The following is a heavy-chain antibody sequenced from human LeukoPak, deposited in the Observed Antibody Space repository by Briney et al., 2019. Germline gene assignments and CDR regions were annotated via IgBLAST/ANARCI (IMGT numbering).Heavy chain of an antibody. CDR3: ARAGWIITSGIDY. Sequence: PSETLSLTCTVSGGSISSSSYYWGWIRQPPGKGLEWIGSIYYSGSTYYNPSLKSRVTISVDTSKNQFSLKLNSVTAADTAVYYCARAGWIITSGIDYWGQGALVTVSS. V-gene: IGHV4-39*01. D-gene: IGHD3-10*01. CDR2: IYYSGST. CDR1: GGSISSSSYY. J-gene: IGHJ4*02.